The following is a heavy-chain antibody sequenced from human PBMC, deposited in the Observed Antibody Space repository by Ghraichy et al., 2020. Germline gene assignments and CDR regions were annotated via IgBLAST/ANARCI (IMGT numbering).Heavy chain of an antibody. CDR3: AKEVSLDY. CDR2: ISYDGSNQ. V-gene: IGHV3-30*18. Sequence: GGSLRLSCAASGFIFSSYGMHWVRQAPGKGLEWVAIISYDGSNQYYADSVKGRFTISRDNSKNTLYLQMNSLSSEDTAVYYCAKEVSLDYWGQGTLVTVSS. J-gene: IGHJ4*02. CDR1: GFIFSSYG.